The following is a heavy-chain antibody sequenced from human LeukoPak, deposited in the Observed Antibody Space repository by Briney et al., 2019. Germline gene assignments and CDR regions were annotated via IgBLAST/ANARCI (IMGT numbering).Heavy chain of an antibody. CDR1: GFTFDDYA. D-gene: IGHD2-15*01. CDR2: ISWNSGSI. Sequence: PGGSLRLSCAASGFTFDDYAMHRVRQAPGKGLEWVSGISWNSGSIGYADSVKGRFTISRDNAKNSLYLQMNSLRAEDTTLYYCAKDKGSLRYYFDYWGQGTLVTVSS. J-gene: IGHJ4*02. V-gene: IGHV3-9*01. CDR3: AKDKGSLRYYFDY.